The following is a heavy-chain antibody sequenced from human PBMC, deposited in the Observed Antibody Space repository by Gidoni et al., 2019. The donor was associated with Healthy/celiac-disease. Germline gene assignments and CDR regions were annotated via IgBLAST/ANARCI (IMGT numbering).Heavy chain of an antibody. CDR3: ARAFYCSSTSCENWFDP. CDR1: GGSISSSSYY. D-gene: IGHD2-2*01. Sequence: QLQLQESGPGLVKPSETLSLTCTVSGGSISSSSYYWGWIRQPPGKGLEWIGSIYYSGSTYYNPSLKSRVTISVDTSKNQFSLKLSSVTAADTAVYYCARAFYCSSTSCENWFDPWGQGTLVTVSS. V-gene: IGHV4-39*07. CDR2: IYYSGST. J-gene: IGHJ5*02.